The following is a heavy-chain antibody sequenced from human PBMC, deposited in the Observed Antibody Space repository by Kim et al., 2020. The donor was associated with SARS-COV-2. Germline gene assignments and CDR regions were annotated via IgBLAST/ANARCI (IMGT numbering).Heavy chain of an antibody. Sequence: GGSLRLSCAASGFTFSSYAMSWVRQAPGKGLEWVSAISGSGGSTYYADSVKGRFTISRDNSKNTLYLQMNSLRAEDTAVYYCAKDQAGYSYGYYGYWGQGTLVTVSS. CDR3: AKDQAGYSYGYYGY. V-gene: IGHV3-23*01. CDR1: GFTFSSYA. CDR2: ISGSGGST. J-gene: IGHJ4*02. D-gene: IGHD5-18*01.